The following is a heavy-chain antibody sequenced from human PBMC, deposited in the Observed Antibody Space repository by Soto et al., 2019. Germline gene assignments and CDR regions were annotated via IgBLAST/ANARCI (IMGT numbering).Heavy chain of an antibody. CDR1: GFTFGDYA. Sequence: LSLSCTASGFTFGDYAMSWVRQAPGKGLEWVGFIRSKAYGGTTEYAASVKGRFTISRDDSKSIAYLQMNSLKTEDTAVYYCTREGDCSSTSCYHYYGMDVWGQGTTVTVSS. CDR3: TREGDCSSTSCYHYYGMDV. J-gene: IGHJ6*02. D-gene: IGHD2-2*01. CDR2: IRSKAYGGTT. V-gene: IGHV3-49*04.